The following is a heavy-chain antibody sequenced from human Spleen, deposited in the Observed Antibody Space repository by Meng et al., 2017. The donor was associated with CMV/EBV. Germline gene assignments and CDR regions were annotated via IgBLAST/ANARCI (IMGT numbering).Heavy chain of an antibody. CDR3: ARDIATTVVTPGNY. J-gene: IGHJ4*02. Sequence: ASVKVSCKASGYTFTGFYLYWVRQAPGQGLEWMGWINPNSGGTNYAQKFQGRVTMTTDTSTSTAYMELRSLRSDDTAVYYCARDIATTVVTPGNYWGQGTLVTVSS. CDR1: GYTFTGFY. V-gene: IGHV1-2*02. D-gene: IGHD4-23*01. CDR2: INPNSGGT.